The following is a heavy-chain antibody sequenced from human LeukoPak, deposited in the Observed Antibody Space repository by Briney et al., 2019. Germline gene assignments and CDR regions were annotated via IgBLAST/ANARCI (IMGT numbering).Heavy chain of an antibody. CDR2: IGGGGVST. D-gene: IGHD3-22*01. CDR3: AKRNYYDSSGYYYDY. J-gene: IGHJ4*02. CDR1: GFTFSSYA. Sequence: QPGTSLRPSCAASGFTFSSYAMSWVRQAPGKGLEWVSAIGGGGVSTFYADSVKGRFTISRDNSKNTLYLQMNSLRAEDTAVYYCAKRNYYDSSGYYYDYWGQGTLVTVSS. V-gene: IGHV3-23*01.